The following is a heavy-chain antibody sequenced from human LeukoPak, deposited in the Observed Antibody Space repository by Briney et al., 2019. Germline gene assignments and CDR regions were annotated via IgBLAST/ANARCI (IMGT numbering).Heavy chain of an antibody. V-gene: IGHV3-74*01. Sequence: GGSLRLSCAASGFTFSSHWMHWVRQAPGKGLVWVSRINSDGSSISYADSVKGRFTISRDNAKNTLYLQMNSLRAEDTAVYYCARGESRGYYFDYWGQGTLVTVSS. D-gene: IGHD1-26*01. CDR1: GFTFSSHW. CDR3: ARGESRGYYFDY. CDR2: INSDGSSI. J-gene: IGHJ4*02.